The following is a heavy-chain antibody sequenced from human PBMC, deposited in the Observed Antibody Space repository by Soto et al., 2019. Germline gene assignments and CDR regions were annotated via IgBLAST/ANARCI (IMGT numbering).Heavy chain of an antibody. J-gene: IGHJ6*02. CDR1: GFTFSVYW. D-gene: IGHD4-17*01. CDR3: ARAYGKYYGVDF. Sequence: GGSLRLSCAASGFTFSVYWMTWVRQAPGKGLEWVANINQDGSEKYYVASVRGRSTISRDNSQHSLFLQLNSLRAEDTAVYYCARAYGKYYGVDFWGQGTTAPVSS. CDR2: INQDGSEK. V-gene: IGHV3-7*03.